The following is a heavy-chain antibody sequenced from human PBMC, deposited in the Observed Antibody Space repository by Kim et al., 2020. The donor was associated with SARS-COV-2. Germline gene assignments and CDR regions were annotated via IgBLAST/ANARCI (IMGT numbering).Heavy chain of an antibody. D-gene: IGHD3-10*01. CDR1: GGSISSSSYY. CDR3: ARRITMVRGVIITYYFDY. CDR2: IYYSGST. Sequence: SETLSLTCTVSGGSISSSSYYWGWIRQPPGKGLEWIGSIYYSGSTYYNPSLKSRVTISVDTSKNQFSLKLSSVTAADTAVYYCARRITMVRGVIITYYFDYWGQGTLVTVSS. J-gene: IGHJ4*02. V-gene: IGHV4-39*07.